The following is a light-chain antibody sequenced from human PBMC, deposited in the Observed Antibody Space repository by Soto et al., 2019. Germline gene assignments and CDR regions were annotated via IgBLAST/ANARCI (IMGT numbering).Light chain of an antibody. V-gene: IGLV2-14*03. CDR3: VSFTSNTTYV. Sequence: QSALTQPASVSASPGQSITISCTGTSSDVGGSNFVSWYQQHPGKPPKLIIYDVATRPSGVSNRFSGSKSGSTASLIISRLQTETVADYYCVSFTSNTTYVIGSGTKLTVL. J-gene: IGLJ1*01. CDR2: DVA. CDR1: SSDVGGSNF.